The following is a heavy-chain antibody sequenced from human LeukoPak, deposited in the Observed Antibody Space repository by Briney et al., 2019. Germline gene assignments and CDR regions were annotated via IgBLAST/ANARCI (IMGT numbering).Heavy chain of an antibody. D-gene: IGHD2-2*03. CDR2: INPNSGGT. CDR3: ARAGYASSWYAQFPFSFDS. Sequence: ASVKVSCKASGYTFTGYYMHWVRQAPGQGLEWMGWINPNSGGTNYAQKFQGGVTMTRDTSISTAYMELSRLRSDDTAVYYCARAGYASSWYAQFPFSFDSWGHGALVTVSS. CDR1: GYTFTGYY. V-gene: IGHV1-2*02. J-gene: IGHJ4*01.